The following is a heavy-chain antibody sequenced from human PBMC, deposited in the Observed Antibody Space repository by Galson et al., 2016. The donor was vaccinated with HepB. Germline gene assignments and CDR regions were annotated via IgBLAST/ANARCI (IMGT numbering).Heavy chain of an antibody. CDR3: VRGRTGRDSLYDLLGVFYKGVHYYGMDV. D-gene: IGHD3-3*01. V-gene: IGHV3-33*01. CDR2: IYYDGGNK. J-gene: IGHJ6*02. CDR1: GFTFSNSG. Sequence: SLRLSCAASGFTFSNSGMHWVRQAPGKGLEWVAVIYYDGGNKYYAASVKGRFTISRENFKNTVSLQMNRLRVEDTAVYYCVRGRTGRDSLYDLLGVFYKGVHYYGMDVWGQGTTVTVS.